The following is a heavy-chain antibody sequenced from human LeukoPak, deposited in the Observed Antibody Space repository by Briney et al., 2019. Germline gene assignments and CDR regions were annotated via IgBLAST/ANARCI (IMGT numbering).Heavy chain of an antibody. V-gene: IGHV4-34*01. J-gene: IGHJ3*02. Sequence: SETLSLTCAVYGGSFSGYYWSWIRQPPGKGLEWIGEINHSGSTNYNPSLKSRVTISVDTSKNQFSLKLSSVTAADTAVYYCARAMDYYDSSGYYYNDAFDIWGQGTMVTVSS. CDR1: GGSFSGYY. D-gene: IGHD3-22*01. CDR3: ARAMDYYDSSGYYYNDAFDI. CDR2: INHSGST.